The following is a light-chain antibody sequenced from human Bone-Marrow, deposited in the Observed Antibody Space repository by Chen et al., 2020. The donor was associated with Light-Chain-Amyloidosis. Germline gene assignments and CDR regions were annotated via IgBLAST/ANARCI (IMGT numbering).Light chain of an antibody. V-gene: IGLV2-14*01. CDR1: SGDVVTYNY. Sequence: QSALTQPASVSGSPGQSIPISCTGTSGDVVTYNYVSWYQQHPGKAPKFMIYAVSNRPSGVSNRFSGSKSGNTASLTISGLQAEDEADYYCSSFTSSSSYVFGPGTKVTVL. CDR3: SSFTSSSSYV. CDR2: AVS. J-gene: IGLJ1*01.